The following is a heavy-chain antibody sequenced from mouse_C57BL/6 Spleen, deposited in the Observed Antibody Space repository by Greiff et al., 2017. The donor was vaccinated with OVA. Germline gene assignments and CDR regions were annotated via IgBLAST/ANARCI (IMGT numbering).Heavy chain of an antibody. CDR3: ARSGSKSYWYFDV. CDR2: ISSGSSTI. D-gene: IGHD1-1*01. J-gene: IGHJ1*03. Sequence: EVHLVESGGGLVKPGGSLKLSCAASGFTFSDYGMHWVRQAPEKGLEWVAYISSGSSTIYYADTVKGRFTISRDNAKNTLFLQMTSLRSEDTAMYYCARSGSKSYWYFDVWGTGTTVTVSS. V-gene: IGHV5-17*01. CDR1: GFTFSDYG.